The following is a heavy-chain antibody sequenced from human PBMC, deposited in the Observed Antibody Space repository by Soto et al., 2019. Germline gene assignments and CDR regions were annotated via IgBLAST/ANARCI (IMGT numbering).Heavy chain of an antibody. CDR1: GGTFYTYT. D-gene: IGHD5-18*01. J-gene: IGHJ4*02. CDR3: ARIPRYSFPTSDDLDS. CDR2: ITPIYPTT. Sequence: EASVKVSCKASGGTFYTYTFSWVRQAPGQGLEWMGSITPIYPTTNYAERFQGRLTITADGSTHTAYMDLTSLTSEDMAVYYCARIPRYSFPTSDDLDSWGQGTLVTVYS. V-gene: IGHV1-69*13.